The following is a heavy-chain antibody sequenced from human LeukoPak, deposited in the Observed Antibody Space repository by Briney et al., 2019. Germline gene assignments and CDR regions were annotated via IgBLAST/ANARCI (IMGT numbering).Heavy chain of an antibody. CDR1: GGSISSYY. D-gene: IGHD3-22*01. CDR2: IYYSGST. V-gene: IGHV4-59*01. CDR3: ARVGGYESIGYFSDY. J-gene: IGHJ4*02. Sequence: SWETLSLTCTVSGGSISSYYWSWIQQPPGKGLEWIVYIYYSGSTNYNPSLKSRVPISVDTSENQFSLTLSSVNAADSAVYYCARVGGYESIGYFSDYWGEGTLVTVSS.